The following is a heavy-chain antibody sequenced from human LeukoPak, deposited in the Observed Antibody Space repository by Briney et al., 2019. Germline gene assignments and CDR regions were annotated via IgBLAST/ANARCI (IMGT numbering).Heavy chain of an antibody. CDR2: ISTGNGNT. Sequence: GASVTVSCKASGDTFIRYGISWVRQAPGQGLEWMGWISTGNGNTNYGQKFQGRVTMTADTSTSTAYMELRSLRSDDTAVYYCARVSLVAGTWSGDWGQGTLVTVSS. CDR3: ARVSLVAGTWSGD. D-gene: IGHD6-19*01. CDR1: GDTFIRYG. V-gene: IGHV1-18*01. J-gene: IGHJ4*02.